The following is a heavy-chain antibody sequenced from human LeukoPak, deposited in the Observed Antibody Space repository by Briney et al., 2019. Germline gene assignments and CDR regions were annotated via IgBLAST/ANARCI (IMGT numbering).Heavy chain of an antibody. Sequence: GGSLRLSCAASGFTFSSYAMHWVRQAPGKGLEYVSAISSNGGSTYYANSVKGRFTISRDNSKNTLYLQMGSLRAEDMAVYYCAKDAAAGWRPDAFDIWGQGTMVTVSS. CDR1: GFTFSSYA. D-gene: IGHD6-13*01. J-gene: IGHJ3*02. V-gene: IGHV3-64*01. CDR3: AKDAAAGWRPDAFDI. CDR2: ISSNGGST.